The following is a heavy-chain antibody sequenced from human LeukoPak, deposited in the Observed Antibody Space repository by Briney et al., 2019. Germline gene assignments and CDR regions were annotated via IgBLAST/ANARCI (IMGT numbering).Heavy chain of an antibody. Sequence: GGSLRLSCAASGFPFDDYDMLWVRQAPGKGLEWVSFISWHGETTYYSDSVKGRFTISRDNSKNTLYLQMNSLRAEDTAVYYCARTSAWLGPFDYWGQGTLVTVSS. CDR3: ARTSAWLGPFDY. V-gene: IGHV3-43D*03. CDR1: GFPFDDYD. CDR2: ISWHGETT. D-gene: IGHD6-19*01. J-gene: IGHJ4*02.